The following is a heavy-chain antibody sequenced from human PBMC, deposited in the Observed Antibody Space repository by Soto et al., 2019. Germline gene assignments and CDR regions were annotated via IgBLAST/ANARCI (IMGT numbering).Heavy chain of an antibody. CDR1: GFTFDDYA. CDR2: ISWNSGSI. J-gene: IGHJ6*03. V-gene: IGHV3-9*01. CDR3: AKDGYNDRNGADDYYYYYMDV. D-gene: IGHD1-1*01. Sequence: GGSLRLSCAASGFTFDDYAMHWVRQAPGKGLEWVSGISWNSGSIGYADSVKGRFTISRDNAKNSLYLQMNSLRAEDTALYYCAKDGYNDRNGADDYYYYYMDVWGKGTTVTVSS.